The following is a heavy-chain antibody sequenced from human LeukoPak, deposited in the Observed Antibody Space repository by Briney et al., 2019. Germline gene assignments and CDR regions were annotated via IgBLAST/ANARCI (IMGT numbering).Heavy chain of an antibody. J-gene: IGHJ4*02. V-gene: IGHV1-18*01. CDR2: ISAYNGNT. D-gene: IGHD3-10*01. Sequence: ASVKVSCKASGYTFTSYGISWVRQAPGQGLEWMGWISAYNGNTNYAQKLQGRVTMTRDTSITTAYMELSSLRSDDTAVYYCARDTSNYYGSGSYYPDWGQGTLVTVSS. CDR1: GYTFTSYG. CDR3: ARDTSNYYGSGSYYPD.